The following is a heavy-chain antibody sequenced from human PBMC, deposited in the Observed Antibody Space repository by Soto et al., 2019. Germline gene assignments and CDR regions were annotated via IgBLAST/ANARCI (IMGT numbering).Heavy chain of an antibody. CDR1: GFTFSSSA. D-gene: IGHD3-10*01. CDR3: ADGQGPFVTSRHGYGVDV. J-gene: IGHJ6*02. V-gene: IGHV1-58*01. CDR2: IAFGNGNT. Sequence: QMQLVQSGPEVKKPGTSVTVSCKASGFTFSSSAVHWVRQARGQRLEWVGWIAFGNGNTNYAQKFQERVIITTDMSTSTADIELNNLRSDDTAVYYCADGQGPFVTSRHGYGVDVWGQGTTVTVSS.